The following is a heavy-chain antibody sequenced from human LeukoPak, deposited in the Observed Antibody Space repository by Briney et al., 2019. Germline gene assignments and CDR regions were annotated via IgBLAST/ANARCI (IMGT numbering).Heavy chain of an antibody. V-gene: IGHV4-59*01. D-gene: IGHD5-24*01. CDR3: ARVRDGYNFHAFDI. Sequence: PSETLSLTCSVSGVSINSYYWSWIRQPPGKGLERIGFIYYSGSTNYNPSLKSRVTISVDTSKNQFSLKLSSVTAADTALYYCARVRDGYNFHAFDIWGQGTMVTVSS. CDR1: GVSINSYY. CDR2: IYYSGST. J-gene: IGHJ3*02.